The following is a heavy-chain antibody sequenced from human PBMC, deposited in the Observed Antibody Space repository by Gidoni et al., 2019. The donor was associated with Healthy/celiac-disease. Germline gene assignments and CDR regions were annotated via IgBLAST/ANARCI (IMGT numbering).Heavy chain of an antibody. D-gene: IGHD2-2*01. CDR2: IYYSGST. CDR3: ARFPHIVVVPAADDAFDI. V-gene: IGHV4-59*01. Sequence: QVQLQESGPGLVKPSETLSLTCTVSGGSISSYYWSWIRQPPGKGLEWIGYIYYSGSTNYNPSLKSRVTISVDTSKNQFSLKLSSVTAADTAVYYCARFPHIVVVPAADDAFDIWGQGTMVTVSS. CDR1: GGSISSYY. J-gene: IGHJ3*02.